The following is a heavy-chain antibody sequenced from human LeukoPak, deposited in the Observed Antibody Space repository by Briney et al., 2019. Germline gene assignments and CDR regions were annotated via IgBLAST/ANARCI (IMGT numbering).Heavy chain of an antibody. Sequence: GGSLRLSCTASGFTVSTNYVSWVRQAPGKGLEWVSTIYRGGSTYYADSVKGRFTISRDNSKNTVYLQINTLGVGDTAVYYCARGGLETAVKYFFDYWGQGTLITVSS. D-gene: IGHD1-1*01. V-gene: IGHV3-66*01. J-gene: IGHJ4*02. CDR2: IYRGGST. CDR1: GFTVSTNY. CDR3: ARGGLETAVKYFFDY.